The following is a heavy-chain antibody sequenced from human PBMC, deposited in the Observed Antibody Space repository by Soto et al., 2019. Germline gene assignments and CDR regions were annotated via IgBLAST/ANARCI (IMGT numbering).Heavy chain of an antibody. Sequence: QVQLQQWGAGLLKPSETLSLTCAVYGGSFSGYYWSWIRQPPGKGLEWIGEINHSGSTNYNPSLKSRVTISVDTSKNQFSLKLSSVTAADTAVYYCARGPRSATVTTARVFDYWGPGTLGTVSS. CDR2: INHSGST. D-gene: IGHD4-17*01. CDR3: ARGPRSATVTTARVFDY. V-gene: IGHV4-34*01. J-gene: IGHJ4*02. CDR1: GGSFSGYY.